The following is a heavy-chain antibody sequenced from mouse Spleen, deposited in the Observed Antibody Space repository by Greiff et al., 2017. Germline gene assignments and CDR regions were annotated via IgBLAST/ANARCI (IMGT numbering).Heavy chain of an antibody. V-gene: IGHV1-69*01. CDR3: ARSHTASFAY. Sequence: VQLQQPGAELVMPGASVKLSCKASGYTFTSYWMHWVKQRPGQGLEWIGEIDPSDSYTNYNQKFKGKATLTVDKSSSTPYMQLSSLTSEDSAVYYCARSHTASFAYWGQGTLVTVSA. CDR2: IDPSDSYT. CDR1: GYTFTSYW. J-gene: IGHJ3*01. D-gene: IGHD1-2*01.